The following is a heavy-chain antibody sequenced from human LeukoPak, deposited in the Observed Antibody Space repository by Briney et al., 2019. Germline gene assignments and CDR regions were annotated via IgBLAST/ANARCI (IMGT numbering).Heavy chain of an antibody. V-gene: IGHV3-48*01. CDR1: GFTFSSYS. D-gene: IGHD3-3*01. CDR2: ISSSSSTI. J-gene: IGHJ4*02. Sequence: GGSLRLSCAASGFTFSSYSMNWVRQAPGKGLEWVSYISSSSSTIYYADSVKGRFTISRDNAKNSLYLQMNSLRVEDTAVYYCARDRKILEWLLFDYWGQGTLVSVSS. CDR3: ARDRKILEWLLFDY.